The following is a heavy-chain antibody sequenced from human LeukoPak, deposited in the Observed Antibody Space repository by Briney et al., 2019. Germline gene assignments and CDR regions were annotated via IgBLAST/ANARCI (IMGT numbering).Heavy chain of an antibody. CDR2: INPSGDST. CDR3: ARIAARSPNGYFDY. V-gene: IGHV1-46*01. J-gene: IGHJ4*02. CDR1: GFTLTNYY. D-gene: IGHD6-6*01. Sequence: GASVKVSCKASGFTLTNYYMHWVRQAPGQGLEWMRMINPSGDSTSYAQKFQGRVTMTRDMSTSAVYMELSSLRSEDTAVYYCARIAARSPNGYFDYWGQGTLVTVSS.